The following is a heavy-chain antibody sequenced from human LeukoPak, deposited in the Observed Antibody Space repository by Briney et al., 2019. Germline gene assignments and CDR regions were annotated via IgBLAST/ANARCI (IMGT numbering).Heavy chain of an antibody. CDR3: ARENTMGRGFPRGFNI. CDR1: GFTFSSYA. D-gene: IGHD3-10*01. J-gene: IGHJ3*02. V-gene: IGHV3-66*01. CDR2: MYTGGTT. Sequence: GGSLRLSCAASGFTFSSYAMSWVRQAPGKGLEWVSLMYTGGTTYYADSVRGRSTISRDNSKNTLYLQMNSLRAEDTAVYYCARENTMGRGFPRGFNIRGQGTMVTVSS.